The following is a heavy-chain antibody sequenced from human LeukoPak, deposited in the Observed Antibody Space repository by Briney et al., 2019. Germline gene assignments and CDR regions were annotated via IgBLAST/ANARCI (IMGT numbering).Heavy chain of an antibody. V-gene: IGHV3-66*03. J-gene: IGHJ4*02. D-gene: IGHD6-13*01. CDR1: GFVFSRDN. CDR3: ASGEGVAAALSY. CDR2: ISETI. Sequence: GGSLRLSCIASGFVFSRDNMNWVRQAPGKGLEWVAHISETIYYADSVQGRFTISRDNSKNTLYLQMNSLRAEDTAVYYCASGEGVAAALSYWGQGTLVTVSS.